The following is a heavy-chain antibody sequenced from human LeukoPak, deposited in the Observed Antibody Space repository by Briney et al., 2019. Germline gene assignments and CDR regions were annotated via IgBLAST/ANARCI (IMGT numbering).Heavy chain of an antibody. CDR1: GFTFSSYA. CDR2: ISGSGGST. Sequence: PGGSLRLSCAASGFTFSSYAMSWVRQAPGKGLEWVSAISGSGGSTYYADSVKGRFTISRDNAENTLHLQMDSLRGEDTAVYYCARERGDSGWYPDGFDIWGQGTMVTVSS. CDR3: ARERGDSGWYPDGFDI. V-gene: IGHV3-23*01. D-gene: IGHD6-19*01. J-gene: IGHJ3*02.